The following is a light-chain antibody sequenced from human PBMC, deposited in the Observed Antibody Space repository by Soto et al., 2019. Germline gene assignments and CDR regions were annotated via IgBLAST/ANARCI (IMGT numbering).Light chain of an antibody. Sequence: EVVLTQSPATLSVSPGERASLSCRASQTLSRTLAWYQHQPGQAPRLLIYGASTRVTGIPARFSGSGPVTDFTLTISALQSEDSAVSYCQPYDNWPPTFGQGTKLEIK. CDR1: QTLSRT. J-gene: IGKJ2*01. V-gene: IGKV3-15*01. CDR2: GAS. CDR3: QPYDNWPPT.